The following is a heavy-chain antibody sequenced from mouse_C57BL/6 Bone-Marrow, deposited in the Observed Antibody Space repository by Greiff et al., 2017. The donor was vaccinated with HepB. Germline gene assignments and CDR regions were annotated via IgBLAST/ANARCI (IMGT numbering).Heavy chain of an antibody. CDR2: IWSGGST. Sequence: VQLQESGPGLVQPSQSLSITCTVSGFSLTSYGVHWVRQSPGKGLEWLGVIWSGGSTDYNAAFISRLSISKDNSKSQVFFKMNSLQADDTAIYYCARRPHSNFLWFAYWGQGTLVTVSA. D-gene: IGHD2-5*01. CDR1: GFSLTSYG. CDR3: ARRPHSNFLWFAY. V-gene: IGHV2-2*01. J-gene: IGHJ3*01.